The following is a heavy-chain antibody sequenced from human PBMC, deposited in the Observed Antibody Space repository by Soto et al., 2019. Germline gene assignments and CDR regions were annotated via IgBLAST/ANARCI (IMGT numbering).Heavy chain of an antibody. CDR1: GGSFSGHY. CDR2: INHSGST. J-gene: IGHJ5*02. Sequence: SETLSLTCAVYGGSFSGHYWSWVREPPGKGLEWIGEINHSGSTNYNPSLKSRVTISVDTSKNQFSLKLSSVTAADTAVYYCARATLSLAGSGWFDPWGQGTLVTVSS. CDR3: ARATLSLAGSGWFDP. V-gene: IGHV4-34*01.